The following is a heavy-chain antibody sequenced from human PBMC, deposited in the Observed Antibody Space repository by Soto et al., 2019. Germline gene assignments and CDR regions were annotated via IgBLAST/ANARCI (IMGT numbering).Heavy chain of an antibody. CDR3: AKGEEIYDSSGYYYLPRLQVFDY. J-gene: IGHJ4*02. CDR1: GFTFSSYG. V-gene: IGHV3-30*18. D-gene: IGHD3-22*01. CDR2: ISYDGSNK. Sequence: PGGSLRLSCAASGFTFSSYGMHLVRQAPGKGLEWVAVISYDGSNKYYADSVKGRFTISRDNSKNTLYLQMNSLRAEDTAVYYCAKGEEIYDSSGYYYLPRLQVFDYWGQGTLVTVSS.